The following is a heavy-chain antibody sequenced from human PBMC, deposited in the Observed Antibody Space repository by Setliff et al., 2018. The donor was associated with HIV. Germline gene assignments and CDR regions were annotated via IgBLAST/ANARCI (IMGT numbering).Heavy chain of an antibody. Sequence: PSETLSLTCTVSGVSVSSGGYYWSWIRQHPGKGLEGIGYVYYTGTSYFNPSLKSRITISVDTSKNHFSLKLGFVTAADTAVYYCARGESTTWDLAEYFQHWGHGTLVTVSS. J-gene: IGHJ1*01. CDR3: ARGESTTWDLAEYFQH. CDR2: VYYTGTS. CDR1: GVSVSSGGYY. D-gene: IGHD2-2*01. V-gene: IGHV4-31*03.